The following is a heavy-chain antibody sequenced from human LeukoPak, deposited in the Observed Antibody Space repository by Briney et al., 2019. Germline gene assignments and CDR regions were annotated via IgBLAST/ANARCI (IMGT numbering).Heavy chain of an antibody. CDR1: GGSISSYY. CDR3: ASSIAAAGRSAFDI. CDR2: IYYSGST. V-gene: IGHV4-59*01. J-gene: IGHJ3*02. D-gene: IGHD6-13*01. Sequence: SETLSLTCTVSGGSISSYYWSWIRQPPGKGLEWIGYIYYSGSTNYNPSLKSRVTISVDTSKNQFSLKLSSVTAADTAVYYCASSIAAAGRSAFDIWGQGTMVTVSS.